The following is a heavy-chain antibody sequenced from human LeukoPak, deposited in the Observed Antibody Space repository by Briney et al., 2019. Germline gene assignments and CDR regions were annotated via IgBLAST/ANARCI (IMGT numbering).Heavy chain of an antibody. CDR2: FYTSGST. V-gene: IGHV4-4*07. Sequence: SETLSLTCTVSGASISSYYWSWIRQPAGKGLEWIGRFYTSGSTNYNPALKSRVTMSLDTSKSQFSLKLSSVTAADTAVYYCARQWELLTSIWFDPWGQGTLVTVSS. CDR1: GASISSYY. CDR3: ARQWELLTSIWFDP. J-gene: IGHJ5*02. D-gene: IGHD1-26*01.